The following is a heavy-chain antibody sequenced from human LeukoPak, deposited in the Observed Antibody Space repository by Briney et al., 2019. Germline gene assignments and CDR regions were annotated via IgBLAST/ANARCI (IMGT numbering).Heavy chain of an antibody. CDR2: IYYSGST. CDR1: GGSISSSYY. V-gene: IGHV4-61*01. J-gene: IGHJ6*02. Sequence: SGTLSLTCAVSGGSISSSYYWSWIRQPPGKGLEWIGYIYYSGSTNYNPSLKSRVTISVDTSKNQFSLKLSSVTAADTAVYYCARQRYYYYGMDVWGQGTTVTVSS. CDR3: ARQRYYYYGMDV.